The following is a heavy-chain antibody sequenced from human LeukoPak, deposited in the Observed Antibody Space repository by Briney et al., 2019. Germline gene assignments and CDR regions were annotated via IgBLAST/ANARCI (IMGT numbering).Heavy chain of an antibody. CDR3: ARVPPMVRGVIRASIGYYYYYGMDV. Sequence: PGGSLRLSCAAPGFTFSDYYMSWIRQAPGKGLEWVSYISSSGSTIYYADSVKGRFTISRDNAKNSLYLQMNSLRAEDPAVYYCARVPPMVRGVIRASIGYYYYYGMDVWGQGTTVTVSS. CDR2: ISSSGSTI. V-gene: IGHV3-11*01. J-gene: IGHJ6*02. D-gene: IGHD3-10*01. CDR1: GFTFSDYY.